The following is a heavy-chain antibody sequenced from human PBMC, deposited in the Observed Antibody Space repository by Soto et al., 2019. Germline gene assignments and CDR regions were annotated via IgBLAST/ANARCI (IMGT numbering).Heavy chain of an antibody. Sequence: RASVKVSGKTSGYPFPSFEVHWIRQAPGQRPEWMGGISNAGSGNTKYSQKFQDRLTITGDKRATTVYMALSSLTSEDTATYYCARESNHYQDTLQNWGQGTQVTVFS. CDR2: ISNAGSGNT. CDR1: GYPFPSFE. V-gene: IGHV1-3*01. D-gene: IGHD2-2*01. CDR3: ARESNHYQDTLQN. J-gene: IGHJ4*02.